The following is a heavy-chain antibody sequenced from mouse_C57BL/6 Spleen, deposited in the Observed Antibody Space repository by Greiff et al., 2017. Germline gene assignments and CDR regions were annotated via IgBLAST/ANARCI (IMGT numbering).Heavy chain of an antibody. CDR3: ARYGSSYWYFDV. J-gene: IGHJ1*03. CDR1: GYSFTGYY. Sequence: VHVKQSGPELVKPGASVKISCKASGYSFTGYYMNWVKQSPEKSLEWIGEINPSTGGTTYNQKFKAKATLTVDKSSSTAYMQLKSLTSEDSAVYYGARYGSSYWYFDVWGTGTTVTVSS. CDR2: INPSTGGT. D-gene: IGHD1-1*02. V-gene: IGHV1-42*01.